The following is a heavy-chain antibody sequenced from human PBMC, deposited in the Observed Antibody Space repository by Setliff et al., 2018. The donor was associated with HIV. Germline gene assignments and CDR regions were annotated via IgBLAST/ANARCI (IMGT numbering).Heavy chain of an antibody. D-gene: IGHD3-22*01. J-gene: IGHJ3*02. V-gene: IGHV4-59*08. CDR3: ARSLVPSGYYYGRHAFDI. CDR1: GASIRGHY. Sequence: SETLSLTCSVSGASIRGHYWSWIRQSPGKGLEWIGNIYYSGNTNYNPSFKSRVTISVDTSKNQFSLRVNSVTAADTAVYYCARSLVPSGYYYGRHAFDIWGQGTKGTVS. CDR2: IYYSGNT.